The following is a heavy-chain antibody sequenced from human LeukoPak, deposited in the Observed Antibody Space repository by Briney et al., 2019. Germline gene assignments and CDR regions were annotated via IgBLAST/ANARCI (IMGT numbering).Heavy chain of an antibody. V-gene: IGHV1-2*02. CDR2: INPHSGGT. CDR1: GFTFTGYY. CDR3: VREGNELLSKNFDY. Sequence: ASVKVSCKASGFTFTGYYIHWVRQAPGQGLEWMGYINPHSGGTNSPQKFQGRVTMTTDTSISAAYLELSSLISDDTAMYYCVREGNELLSKNFDYWGQGTLVTVSS. J-gene: IGHJ4*02. D-gene: IGHD2-21*02.